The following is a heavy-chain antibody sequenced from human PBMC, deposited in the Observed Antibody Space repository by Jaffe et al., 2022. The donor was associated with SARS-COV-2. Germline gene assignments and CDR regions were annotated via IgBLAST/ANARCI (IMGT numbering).Heavy chain of an antibody. V-gene: IGHV3-21*01. CDR2: ISSSSSYI. CDR1: GFTFSSYS. Sequence: EVQLVESGGGLVKPGGSLRLSCAASGFTFSSYSMNWVRQAPGKGLEWVSSISSSSSYIYYADSVKGRFTISRDNAKNSLYLQMNSLRAEDTAVYYCASEVVAAYGVAFDIWGQGTMVTVSS. J-gene: IGHJ3*02. CDR3: ASEVVAAYGVAFDI. D-gene: IGHD2-15*01.